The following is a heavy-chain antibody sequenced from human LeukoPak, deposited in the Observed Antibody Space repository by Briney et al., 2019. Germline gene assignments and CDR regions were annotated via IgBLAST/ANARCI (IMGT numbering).Heavy chain of an antibody. Sequence: GESLKISCKGSGYSFTNQWIGWVRQLPGKGLEWMGIIYPADSDTRYRPSFQGQVTISVDKSITTAYLQWSSLKASDTAIYYCARQNGYYKRGYFDYWGQGTLVTVSS. CDR2: IYPADSDT. V-gene: IGHV5-51*01. CDR1: GYSFTNQW. CDR3: ARQNGYYKRGYFDY. D-gene: IGHD1-26*01. J-gene: IGHJ4*02.